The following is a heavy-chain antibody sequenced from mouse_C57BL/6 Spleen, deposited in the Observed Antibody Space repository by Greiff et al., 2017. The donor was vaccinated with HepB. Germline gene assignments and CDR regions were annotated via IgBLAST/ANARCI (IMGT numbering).Heavy chain of an antibody. CDR2: IHPNSGST. J-gene: IGHJ3*01. Sequence: QVQLQQSGAELVKPGASVKLSCKASGYTFTSYWMHWVKQRPGQGLEWIGMIHPNSGSTNYNEKFKSKATLTVDKSSSTAYMQLSSLTSEDSAVYYCARLDYGSSYGFAYWGQGTLVTVSA. D-gene: IGHD1-1*01. CDR1: GYTFTSYW. CDR3: ARLDYGSSYGFAY. V-gene: IGHV1-64*01.